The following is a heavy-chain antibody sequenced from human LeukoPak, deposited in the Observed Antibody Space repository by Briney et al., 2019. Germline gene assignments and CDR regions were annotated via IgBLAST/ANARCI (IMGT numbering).Heavy chain of an antibody. J-gene: IGHJ4*02. V-gene: IGHV3-30*03. CDR1: GFTFSSYS. D-gene: IGHD2-8*02. CDR2: ISYDGSNK. CDR3: ARDLMVY. Sequence: PGGSLRLSCAASGFTFSSYSMNWVRQAPGKGLEWVAVISYDGSNKYYADSVKGRFTISRDNSKNTLYLQMNSLRAEDTAVYYCARDLMVYWGQGTLVTVSS.